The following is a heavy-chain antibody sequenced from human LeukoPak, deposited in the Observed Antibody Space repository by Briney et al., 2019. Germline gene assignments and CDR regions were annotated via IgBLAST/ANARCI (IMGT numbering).Heavy chain of an antibody. CDR2: ISSSSSYI. CDR3: ARDNDYDFWSGYYILCGMDV. V-gene: IGHV3-21*01. CDR1: GFTFSSYS. J-gene: IGHJ6*02. D-gene: IGHD3-3*01. Sequence: GGSLRLSCAASGFTFSSYSMNWVRQAPGKGLEWVSSISSSSSYIYYADSVKGRFTISRDNAKNSLYLQMNSLRAEDTAVYYCARDNDYDFWSGYYILCGMDVWGQGTTVTVSS.